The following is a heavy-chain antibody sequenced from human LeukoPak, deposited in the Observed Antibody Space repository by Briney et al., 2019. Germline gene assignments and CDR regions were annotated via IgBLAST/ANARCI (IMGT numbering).Heavy chain of an antibody. V-gene: IGHV7-4-1*02. J-gene: IGHJ6*02. CDR1: GYTFTSYA. CDR2: INTNTGNP. Sequence: ASVKVSCKASGYTFTSYAMNWVRQAPGQGLEWMGWINTNTGNPTYAQGFTGRFVFSLYTSVSTAYLQISSLKAEDTAVYYCARGAYSTPGYYGMDVWGQGTTVTVSS. CDR3: ARGAYSTPGYYGMDV. D-gene: IGHD6-13*01.